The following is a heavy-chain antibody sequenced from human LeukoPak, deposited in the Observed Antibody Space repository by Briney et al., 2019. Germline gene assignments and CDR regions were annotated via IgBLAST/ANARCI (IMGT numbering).Heavy chain of an antibody. CDR1: GGSVSSGSYY. D-gene: IGHD6-13*01. Sequence: SETLSLTCTVSGGSVSSGSYYWSWIRQPPGKGLEWIGYIYYSGSTNYNPSLKGRVTISVDTSKNQFSLKLSSVTAADTAVYYCARDVAAAGSDYWGQGTLVTVSS. CDR3: ARDVAAAGSDY. CDR2: IYYSGST. V-gene: IGHV4-61*01. J-gene: IGHJ4*02.